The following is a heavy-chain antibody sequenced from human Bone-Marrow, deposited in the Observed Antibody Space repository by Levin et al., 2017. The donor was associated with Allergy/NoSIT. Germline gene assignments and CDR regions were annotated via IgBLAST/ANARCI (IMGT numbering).Heavy chain of an antibody. D-gene: IGHD2-8*02. CDR1: GFTFSDHF. CDR2: ISNSGSTI. J-gene: IGHJ4*02. Sequence: GESLKISCAASGFTFSDHFMTWIRQAPGKGLEWVSYISNSGSTIYYADSVKGRFTISRDNNKNSLYLQMNSLRAEDTAVYYCARDRGRYCSGRLCYHLDYWGQGTLVTVSS. V-gene: IGHV3-11*01. CDR3: ARDRGRYCSGRLCYHLDY.